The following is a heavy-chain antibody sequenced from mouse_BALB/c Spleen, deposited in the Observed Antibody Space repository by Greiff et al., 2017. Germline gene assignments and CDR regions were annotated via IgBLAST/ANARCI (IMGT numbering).Heavy chain of an antibody. CDR1: GFTFSSYG. CDR3: ASHYGSSYGVYFDY. CDR2: ISSGGSYT. Sequence: EVKLVESGGGLVQPGGSRKLSCAASGFTFSSYGMSWVRQTPDKRLEWVATISSGGSYTYYPDSVKGRFTISRDNAKNTLYLQMSSLKSEDTAMYYCASHYGSSYGVYFDYWGQGTTLTVSS. D-gene: IGHD1-1*01. J-gene: IGHJ2*01. V-gene: IGHV5-6*03.